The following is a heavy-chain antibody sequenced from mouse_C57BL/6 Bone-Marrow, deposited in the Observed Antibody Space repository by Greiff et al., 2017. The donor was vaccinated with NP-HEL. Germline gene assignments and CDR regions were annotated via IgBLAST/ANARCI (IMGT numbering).Heavy chain of an antibody. D-gene: IGHD1-1*01. CDR3: ARDPRYGSTPVDY. Sequence: EVKVVESGGDLVKPGGSLKLSCAASGFTFSSYGMSWVRQTPDKRLEWVATISSGGSYTYYPDSVKGRFTISRDNAKNTLYLQMSSLKSEDTAMYYCARDPRYGSTPVDYWGQGTTLTVSS. CDR1: GFTFSSYG. J-gene: IGHJ2*01. V-gene: IGHV5-6*01. CDR2: ISSGGSYT.